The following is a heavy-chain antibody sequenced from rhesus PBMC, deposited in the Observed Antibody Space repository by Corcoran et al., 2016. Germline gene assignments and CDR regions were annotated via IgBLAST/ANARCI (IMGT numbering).Heavy chain of an antibody. Sequence: QVQLQESGPGVVKPSETLSLTCAVSGGSISDSYRWSWIRQPPGKGLEWIGYIYGSSTSTNYTPSLKSRVTISKDTSKNQFSLKLSSVTAADTAVYYCARAVTGTPFYYGLDSWGQGVVVTVSS. D-gene: IGHD1-7*02. CDR2: IYGSSTST. J-gene: IGHJ6*01. V-gene: IGHV4S10*01. CDR1: GGSISDSYR. CDR3: ARAVTGTPFYYGLDS.